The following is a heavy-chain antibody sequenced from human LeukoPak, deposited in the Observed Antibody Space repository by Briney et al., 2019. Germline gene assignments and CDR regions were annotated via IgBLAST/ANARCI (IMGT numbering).Heavy chain of an antibody. Sequence: ASVKVSCKASGYTFTSYYMHWVRQAPGQGLEWMGLINPTGSSTNYAQKFRGRVTMTRDTSTSTVYMELSSLRSEDTAVYYCAREESGGFFGYWGQGTLVTVSS. CDR1: GYTFTSYY. CDR3: AREESGGFFGY. V-gene: IGHV1-46*01. J-gene: IGHJ4*02. D-gene: IGHD2-8*02. CDR2: INPTGSST.